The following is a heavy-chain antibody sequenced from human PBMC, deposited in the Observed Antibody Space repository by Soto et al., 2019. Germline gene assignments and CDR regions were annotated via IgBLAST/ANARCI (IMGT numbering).Heavy chain of an antibody. D-gene: IGHD6-6*01. Sequence: GGSLRLSCAASGFTFSDHYMDWVRQAPGKGLEWVGRTRNKANSYTTEYAASVKGRFTISRDDSKNSLYLQMNSLKTEDTAVYYCARDMHSSSSPIGYYYYYMDVWGKGTTVTVSS. V-gene: IGHV3-72*01. J-gene: IGHJ6*03. CDR2: TRNKANSYTT. CDR3: ARDMHSSSSPIGYYYYYMDV. CDR1: GFTFSDHY.